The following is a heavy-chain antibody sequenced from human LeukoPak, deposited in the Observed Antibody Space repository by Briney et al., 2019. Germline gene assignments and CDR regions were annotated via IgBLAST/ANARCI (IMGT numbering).Heavy chain of an antibody. CDR1: GGSISSYY. D-gene: IGHD1-26*01. CDR3: AREAVGATIN. Sequence: PSETLSLTCTVSGGSISSYYWSWIRQPPGKGLEWIGYIYYSGSTNYNPSLKSRVTISVDTSKNQFSLKLSSVTAADPAVYYCAREAVGATINWGQGTLVTVSS. V-gene: IGHV4-59*01. J-gene: IGHJ4*02. CDR2: IYYSGST.